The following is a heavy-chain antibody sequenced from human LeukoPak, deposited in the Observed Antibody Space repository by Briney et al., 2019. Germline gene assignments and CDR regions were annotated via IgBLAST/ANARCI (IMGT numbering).Heavy chain of an antibody. D-gene: IGHD3-3*01. Sequence: SETLSLTCTVSGGSISSGGYLWSWIRQHPGNGLEWIGYIYYSGSTDYNPSLQSRVNISVDTSKNQFSLKLSSVTAADTAVYYCARVEAYSFDYWGQGTLVTVSS. V-gene: IGHV4-31*03. J-gene: IGHJ4*02. CDR2: IYYSGST. CDR3: ARVEAYSFDY. CDR1: GGSISSGGYL.